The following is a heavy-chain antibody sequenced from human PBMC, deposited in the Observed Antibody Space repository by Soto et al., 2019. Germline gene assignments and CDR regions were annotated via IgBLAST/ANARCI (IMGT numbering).Heavy chain of an antibody. D-gene: IGHD3-22*01. Sequence: GESLKISCKGSGYSFTSYWIGWVRQMPGKGLEWMGIIYPGDSDTRYSPSFQGQVTISADKSISTAYLQWSSLKASDTAMYYCARQIDYYYDSSGYIDYWGQGTLVTVSS. CDR3: ARQIDYYYDSSGYIDY. J-gene: IGHJ4*02. CDR2: IYPGDSDT. CDR1: GYSFTSYW. V-gene: IGHV5-51*01.